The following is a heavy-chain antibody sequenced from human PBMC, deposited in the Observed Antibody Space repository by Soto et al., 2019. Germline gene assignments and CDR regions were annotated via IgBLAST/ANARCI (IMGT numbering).Heavy chain of an antibody. V-gene: IGHV1-2*02. J-gene: IGHJ4*01. CDR2: INPNTGDR. Sequence: GASVKVSCKASGYTFTGYFIHWVRQAPGQGLEWMGWINPNTGDRNYAQDFQGRVALTRDTSISTAFMELRDLTSADTAVYYCARSLSTIGARPDYWGHGTRVTVS. D-gene: IGHD6-6*01. CDR1: GYTFTGYF. CDR3: ARSLSTIGARPDY.